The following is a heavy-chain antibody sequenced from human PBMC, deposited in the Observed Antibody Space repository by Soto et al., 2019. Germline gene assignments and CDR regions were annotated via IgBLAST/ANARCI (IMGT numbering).Heavy chain of an antibody. CDR3: TTGRGYDSLANAFDI. CDR1: GFTFSNAW. D-gene: IGHD5-12*01. V-gene: IGHV3-15*07. Sequence: EVQLVESGGGLVKHGGSLRLSCAASGFTFSNAWMNWVRQAPGKGLEWVGRIKSKTDGGTTDYAAPVKGRFTISRDDSKNTLYLQMNSLKAEDTAVYYCTTGRGYDSLANAFDIWGQGTVVTVSS. J-gene: IGHJ3*02. CDR2: IKSKTDGGTT.